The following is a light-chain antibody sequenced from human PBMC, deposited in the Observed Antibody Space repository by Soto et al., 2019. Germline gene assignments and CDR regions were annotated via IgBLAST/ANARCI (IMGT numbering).Light chain of an antibody. CDR2: DND. V-gene: IGLV1-51*01. CDR3: GTWDSSLSGVV. Sequence: QSVLTQPPSVSAAPGQRVTISCSGSSSNIGDHFVSWYQQLPGSAPKLLIYDNDKRLSGIPDRFSGSKSGTSATLGITGLQTGDEADYYCGTWDSSLSGVVFGGGTNLTVL. J-gene: IGLJ3*02. CDR1: SSNIGDHF.